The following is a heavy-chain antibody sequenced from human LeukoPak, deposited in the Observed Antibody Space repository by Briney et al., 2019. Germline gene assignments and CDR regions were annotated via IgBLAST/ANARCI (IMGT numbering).Heavy chain of an antibody. D-gene: IGHD4-17*01. J-gene: IGHJ4*02. V-gene: IGHV3-30*02. CDR2: IWYDGSNK. Sequence: PGGSLRLSCAASGFTFSSYGMHWVRQAPGKGLEWVAVIWYDGSNKYYADSVKGRFTISRDNSKNTLYLQMNSLRAEDTAVYYCAKSSPLYDYGDYFDYWGQGTLVTVSS. CDR1: GFTFSSYG. CDR3: AKSSPLYDYGDYFDY.